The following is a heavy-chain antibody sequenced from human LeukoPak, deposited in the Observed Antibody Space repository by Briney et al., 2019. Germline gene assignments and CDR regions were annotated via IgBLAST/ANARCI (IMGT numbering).Heavy chain of an antibody. D-gene: IGHD5-24*01. V-gene: IGHV4-31*03. J-gene: IGHJ4*02. Sequence: SETLSLTCTASSGSISSTSYYWGWIRQPPGRGLEWIGYIYYSGSTYYNPSLQSRVTISVDTSKNQFSLKLTSVTAADTAVYYCARDRDGYNFFDYWGQGTLVTVSS. CDR3: ARDRDGYNFFDY. CDR1: SGSISSTSYY. CDR2: IYYSGST.